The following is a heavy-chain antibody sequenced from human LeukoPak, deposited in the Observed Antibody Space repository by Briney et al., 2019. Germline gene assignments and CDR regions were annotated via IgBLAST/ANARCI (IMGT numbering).Heavy chain of an antibody. CDR1: GGSISSSSYY. CDR2: IFYSGST. J-gene: IGHJ6*02. D-gene: IGHD6-13*01. Sequence: PSETLSLTCTVSGGSISSSSYYWGWIRQPPGKGLEWIGSIFYSGSTYYNPSLKSRVTIFVDTSKNQFSLKLSSVTAADTAVYYCASSSSSWFSTRYYYGMDVWGQGTTVTVSS. CDR3: ASSSSSWFSTRYYYGMDV. V-gene: IGHV4-39*01.